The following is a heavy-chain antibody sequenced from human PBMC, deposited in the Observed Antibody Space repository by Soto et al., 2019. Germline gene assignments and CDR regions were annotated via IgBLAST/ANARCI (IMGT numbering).Heavy chain of an antibody. V-gene: IGHV1-69*13. CDR3: ARESGGSCYQRCAFDI. CDR1: GGTFSSYA. D-gene: IGHD2-15*01. Sequence: ASVKVSCKASGGTFSSYAISWVRQAPGQGLEWMGGIIPIFGTANYAQKFQGRVTITADESTSTAYMELSSLRSEDTAVYYCARESGGSCYQRCAFDIWGQGTMVSVSS. J-gene: IGHJ3*02. CDR2: IIPIFGTA.